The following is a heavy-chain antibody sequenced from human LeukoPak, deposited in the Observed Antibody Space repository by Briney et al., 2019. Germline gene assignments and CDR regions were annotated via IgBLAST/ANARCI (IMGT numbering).Heavy chain of an antibody. J-gene: IGHJ3*02. V-gene: IGHV1-18*01. CDR3: ARVQGSSGRDAFDI. CDR1: GYAFTSYG. CDR2: ISAYNGNT. Sequence: ASVKVSCKASGYAFTSYGISWVRQAPRQGLEWMGWISAYNGNTNYAQKLQGRATMTTDTSTSTAYTELRSLRSDDTAVYYCARVQGSSGRDAFDIWGQGTMVTVSS. D-gene: IGHD3-22*01.